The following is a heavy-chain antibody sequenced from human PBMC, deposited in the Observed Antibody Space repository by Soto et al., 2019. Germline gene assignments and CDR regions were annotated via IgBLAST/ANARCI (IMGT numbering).Heavy chain of an antibody. CDR1: GFTFSSYG. Sequence: QVQLVESGGGVVQPGRSLRLSCAASGFTFSSYGMHWVRQAPGKGLEWVAVISYDGSNKYYADSVKGRFTISRDNSKNTLYLQMNSLRAEDTAVYYCANYAKILVLYVWGQGTTVTVSS. J-gene: IGHJ6*02. CDR3: ANYAKILVLYV. CDR2: ISYDGSNK. D-gene: IGHD6-6*01. V-gene: IGHV3-30*18.